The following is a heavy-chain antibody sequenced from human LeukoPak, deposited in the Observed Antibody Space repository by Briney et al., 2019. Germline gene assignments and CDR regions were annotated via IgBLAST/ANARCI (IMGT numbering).Heavy chain of an antibody. CDR1: GGSISSSSYY. Sequence: SETLSLTCTVSGGSISSSSYYWGWIRQPPGKRLEWIGSIYYSGSTYYNPSLKSRVTISVDTSKNQFSLKLSSVTAADTAVYYCARYSHYGDYQEGAFDIWGQGTMVTVSS. J-gene: IGHJ3*02. CDR2: IYYSGST. CDR3: ARYSHYGDYQEGAFDI. V-gene: IGHV4-39*07. D-gene: IGHD4-17*01.